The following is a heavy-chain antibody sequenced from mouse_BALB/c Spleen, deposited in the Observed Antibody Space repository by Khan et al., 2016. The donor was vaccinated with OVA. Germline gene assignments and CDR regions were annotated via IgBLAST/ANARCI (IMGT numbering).Heavy chain of an antibody. D-gene: IGHD1-1*01. CDR3: ARSNYYGSSLDAWDY. V-gene: IGHV1S41*01. CDR2: IAPGSGSS. Sequence: DLVKPGASVKLSCKASGYTFTSYWINWIKQRPGQGLEWIGRIAPGSGSSSYNEMFKGTAILTVDTSSSTAYIQLSSLSSEDSAVYFCARSNYYGSSLDAWDYWGQGTSVTVSS. CDR1: GYTFTSYW. J-gene: IGHJ4*01.